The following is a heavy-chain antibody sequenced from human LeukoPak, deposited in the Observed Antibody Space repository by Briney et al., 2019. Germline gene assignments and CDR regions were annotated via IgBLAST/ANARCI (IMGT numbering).Heavy chain of an antibody. CDR2: IYYSGST. Sequence: PGGSLRLSCAASGFTFSSYEMNWVRQAPGKGLEWIGSIYYSGSTYYNPSLKSRVTISVDTSKNQFSLKLSSVTAADTAVYYCARLYYDFWSGYSHYMDVWGKGTTVTVSS. CDR3: ARLYYDFWSGYSHYMDV. J-gene: IGHJ6*03. V-gene: IGHV4-59*05. CDR1: GFTFSSYE. D-gene: IGHD3-3*01.